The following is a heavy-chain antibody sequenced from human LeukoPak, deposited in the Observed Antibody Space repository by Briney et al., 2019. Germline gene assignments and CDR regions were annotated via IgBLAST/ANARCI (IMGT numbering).Heavy chain of an antibody. J-gene: IGHJ4*02. V-gene: IGHV1-69-2*01. Sequence: ASVKVSCKVSGHTFTDYYMHWVQQAPGKGLEWMGLVDPEDGETIYAEKFQGRVTITADTSTDTAYMELSSLRSEDTAVYYCATGVDTAMAHFDYWGQGTLVTVSS. CDR2: VDPEDGET. CDR3: ATGVDTAMAHFDY. CDR1: GHTFTDYY. D-gene: IGHD5-18*01.